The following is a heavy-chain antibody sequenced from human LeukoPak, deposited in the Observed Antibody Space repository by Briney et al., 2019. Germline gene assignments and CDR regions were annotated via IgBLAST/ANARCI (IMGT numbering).Heavy chain of an antibody. CDR3: ARRGKSSVTTHAFDI. CDR2: ISAYNGNT. J-gene: IGHJ3*02. Sequence: ASVKVSCKASGYTFTSYGISWVRQAPGQGLEWMGWISAYNGNTNYAQKLQGRVTMTTDTSTSTAYMEQRSLRSDDTAVYYCARRGKSSVTTHAFDIWGQGTMVTVSS. CDR1: GYTFTSYG. V-gene: IGHV1-18*01. D-gene: IGHD4-17*01.